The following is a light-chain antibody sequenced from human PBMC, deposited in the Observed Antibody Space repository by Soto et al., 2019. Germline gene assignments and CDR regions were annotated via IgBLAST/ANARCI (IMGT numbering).Light chain of an antibody. CDR1: QSVRNSY. J-gene: IGKJ2*01. Sequence: EIVLTQFPGTLSLSPGERATLSCRASQSVRNSYLAWYQQKPGQAPRLLIYGASGRATGTPDRFSGSGSGTDFTLTISRLEPEDFAVYYCQQYGTSPYTFGQGTKLEI. V-gene: IGKV3-20*01. CDR2: GAS. CDR3: QQYGTSPYT.